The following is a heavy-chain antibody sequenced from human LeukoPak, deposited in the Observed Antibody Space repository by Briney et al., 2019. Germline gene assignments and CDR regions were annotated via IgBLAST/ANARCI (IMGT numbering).Heavy chain of an antibody. D-gene: IGHD3-10*01. Sequence: GGSLRLSCAASGFTFSSYWMHWVRQAPGKGLVWVSRINSDGSSTSYAYSVKGRFTISRDNAKNTLYLQMNSLRAEDTAVYYCAREDPRLLMSYDAFDIWGQGTMVTVSS. J-gene: IGHJ3*02. CDR3: AREDPRLLMSYDAFDI. V-gene: IGHV3-74*01. CDR2: INSDGSST. CDR1: GFTFSSYW.